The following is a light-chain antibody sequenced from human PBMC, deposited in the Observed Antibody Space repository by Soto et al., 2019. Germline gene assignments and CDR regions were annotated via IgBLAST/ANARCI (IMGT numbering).Light chain of an antibody. CDR3: CSYGGFSTFVL. CDR2: EGS. V-gene: IGLV2-23*03. Sequence: QSVLIQPASVSGSPGQSITISCTGTSRDVGGSNYVSWYQHHPGKAPKLLIFEGSKRPSGVSYRFSGSKSGNTASLTISGLQAEDEADYHCCSYGGFSTFVLFGGGTQLTVL. CDR1: SRDVGGSNY. J-gene: IGLJ2*01.